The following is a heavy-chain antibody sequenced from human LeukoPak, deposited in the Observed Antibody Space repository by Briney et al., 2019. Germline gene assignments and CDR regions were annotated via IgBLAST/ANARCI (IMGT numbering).Heavy chain of an antibody. Sequence: GGSLRLSCAASGFTFDDYAMHWVRQAPGKGLEWVSLISWDGGSTYYADSVKGRFTISRDNSKNSLYLQMNSLRAEDTALYYCAKDQTHRWYSGSYGGVDYWGQGTLVTVSS. CDR2: ISWDGGST. CDR1: GFTFDDYA. CDR3: AKDQTHRWYSGSYGGVDY. V-gene: IGHV3-43D*03. D-gene: IGHD1-26*01. J-gene: IGHJ4*02.